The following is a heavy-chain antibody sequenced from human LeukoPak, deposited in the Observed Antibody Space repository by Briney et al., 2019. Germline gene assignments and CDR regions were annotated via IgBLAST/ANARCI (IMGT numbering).Heavy chain of an antibody. CDR3: ARGYCSSTSCYVAY. Sequence: GGSLRLSCAASGFTFSSYGMHWVRQAPGKGLEWVAVISYDGSNKYYADSVKGRFTISRDNSKNTLYLQMNSLRAEDTAVYYCARGYCSSTSCYVAYWGQGTLVTVSS. CDR2: ISYDGSNK. CDR1: GFTFSSYG. J-gene: IGHJ4*02. V-gene: IGHV3-30*03. D-gene: IGHD2-2*01.